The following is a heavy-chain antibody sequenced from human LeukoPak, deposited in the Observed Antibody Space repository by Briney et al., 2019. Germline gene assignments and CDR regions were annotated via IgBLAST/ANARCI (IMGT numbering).Heavy chain of an antibody. CDR2: IYYSGST. Sequence: PSETLSLTCTVCGGSISSSSYYWGWIRQPPGKGLEWIGSIYYSGSTYYNPSLKSRVTISVDTSKNQFSLKLSSVTAADTAVYYCASPVLYSSSSIGNAFDIWGQGTMVTVSS. CDR1: GGSISSSSYY. CDR3: ASPVLYSSSSIGNAFDI. V-gene: IGHV4-39*01. J-gene: IGHJ3*02. D-gene: IGHD6-6*01.